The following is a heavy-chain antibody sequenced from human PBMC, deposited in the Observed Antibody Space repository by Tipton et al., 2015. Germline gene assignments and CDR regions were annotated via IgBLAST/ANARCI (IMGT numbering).Heavy chain of an antibody. J-gene: IGHJ4*02. CDR2: IYYSGTT. D-gene: IGHD6-25*01. CDR1: GASIRTSLHY. Sequence: LRLSCAVSGASIRTSLHYWAWIRQQPGKGLEWIGYIYYSGTTYYSPSFKSRLSISLDTSRNHFSLDLTSVTAADPAVYYCAGSADTYFDSWGQGTLVTVSS. V-gene: IGHV4-31*02. CDR3: AGSADTYFDS.